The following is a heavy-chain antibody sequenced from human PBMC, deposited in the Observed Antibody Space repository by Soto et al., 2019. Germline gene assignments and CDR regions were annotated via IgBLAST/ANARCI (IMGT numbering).Heavy chain of an antibody. V-gene: IGHV3-23*01. J-gene: IGHJ4*02. CDR1: EFTFKNYA. CDR3: AKATYDTTFYTSSLDN. Sequence: VQLLESGGGLVHPGGSLRLSCAASEFTFKNYAMTWVRQAPGKGLEWVSLITGSDGRTYYADSVKGRFTISRDNSKNTLFLQMDSLRTEDTAIYYCAKATYDTTFYTSSLDNWGQGTLVTVSS. CDR2: ITGSDGRT. D-gene: IGHD3-22*01.